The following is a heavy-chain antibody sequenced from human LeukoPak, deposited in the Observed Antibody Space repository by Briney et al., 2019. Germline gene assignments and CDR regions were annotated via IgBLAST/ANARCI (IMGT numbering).Heavy chain of an antibody. CDR3: VRDRGTNRNWFDP. CDR2: INLDGTTT. J-gene: IGHJ5*02. V-gene: IGHV3-74*01. CDR1: GFIFTDYW. Sequence: GESLKISCVASGFIFTDYWMHWVRLVPAKGLVWVARINLDGTTTRYVDSVRGRFTISRDNADNTLYLQMNSLRVEDTAVYFCVRDRGTNRNWFDPWGPGTQVTVSS. D-gene: IGHD1-7*01.